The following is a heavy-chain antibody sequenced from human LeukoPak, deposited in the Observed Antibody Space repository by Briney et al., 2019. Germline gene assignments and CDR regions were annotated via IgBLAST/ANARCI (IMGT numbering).Heavy chain of an antibody. V-gene: IGHV4-59*01. CDR1: GGSISSYY. J-gene: IGHJ3*02. CDR2: IYYSGST. Sequence: SETLSLTCTVSGGSISSYYWSWIRQPPGKGLEWIGYIYYSGSTNYNPSLKSQVTISVDTSKNQFSLKLSSVTAADTAVYYCAREGSVVVAATPSAFDIWGQGTMVTVSS. D-gene: IGHD2-15*01. CDR3: AREGSVVVAATPSAFDI.